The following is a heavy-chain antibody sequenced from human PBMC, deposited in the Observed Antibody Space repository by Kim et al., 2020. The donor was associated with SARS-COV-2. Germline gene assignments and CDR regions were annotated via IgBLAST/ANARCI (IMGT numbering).Heavy chain of an antibody. CDR3: ARNETYYYDDSGYRILDY. CDR1: GGSFSGYS. Sequence: SETLSLTCAVYGGSFSGYSWSWIRQPPGKGLEWIGEISHSGITNYNPSLKSRVTMSVDTSKNQFSLKLTSVTAADTAVYFCARNETYYYDDSGYRILDY. J-gene: IGHJ4*01. CDR2: ISHSGIT. D-gene: IGHD3-22*01. V-gene: IGHV4-34*01.